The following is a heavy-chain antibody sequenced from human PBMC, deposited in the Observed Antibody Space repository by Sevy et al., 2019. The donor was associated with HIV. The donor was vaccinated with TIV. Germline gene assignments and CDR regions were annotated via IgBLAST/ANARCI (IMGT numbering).Heavy chain of an antibody. CDR2: IYYSGGT. D-gene: IGHD6-19*01. CDR3: AASSGWPGQYFQH. V-gene: IGHV4-39*01. J-gene: IGHJ1*01. Sequence: SETLSLTCTVSGGSISSSSYYWGWIRQPPGKGLEWIGSIYYSGGTYYNPSLKSRVTISVDTSKNQFSLKLSSVTAADTAVYYCAASSGWPGQYFQHWGQGTLVTVSS. CDR1: GGSISSSSYY.